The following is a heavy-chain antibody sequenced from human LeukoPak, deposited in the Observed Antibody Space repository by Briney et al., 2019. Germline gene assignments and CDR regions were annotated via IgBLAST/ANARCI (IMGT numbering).Heavy chain of an antibody. J-gene: IGHJ1*01. CDR2: IKRETDGGTI. CDR3: TTDRYYDNSELQFQH. Sequence: GGSLRLSCAASGFTFSSYAMSWVRQAPGEGLEWVGRIKRETDGGTIDYAAPVKGRFTISRDDSRNTLYLQMDSLKIEDTAVYYCTTDRYYDNSELQFQHWGQGTLVTVSS. CDR1: GFTFSSYA. D-gene: IGHD3-22*01. V-gene: IGHV3-15*01.